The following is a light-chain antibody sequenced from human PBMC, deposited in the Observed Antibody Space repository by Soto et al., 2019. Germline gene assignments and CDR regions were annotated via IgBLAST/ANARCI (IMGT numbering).Light chain of an antibody. CDR3: QQYGSSPPWT. CDR2: GAS. V-gene: IGKV3-20*01. Sequence: EIVLTQSPGTLSLSPGERATLSCRASQSVSRSYLAWYQQKPGQAPRLLIYGASSRATGIPDRFSGSGSGTVFTLTISRLEPEDFAVYYCQQYGSSPPWTFGQGTNVEIK. CDR1: QSVSRSY. J-gene: IGKJ1*01.